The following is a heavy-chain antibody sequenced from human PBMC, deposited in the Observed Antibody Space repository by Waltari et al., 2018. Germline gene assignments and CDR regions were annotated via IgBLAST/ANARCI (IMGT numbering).Heavy chain of an antibody. Sequence: EMQLVESGEGLVQPGGSLRLSCAASGFTFSNYWMNWVRQAPGKGLEWVANIKQDGSETNYVDSVKGRFTISRDNAKNSLFLQMNSLSAGDTAVYFCATSYHLWGQGTLVTVSS. V-gene: IGHV3-7*01. J-gene: IGHJ4*02. CDR3: ATSYHL. CDR2: IKQDGSET. CDR1: GFTFSNYW. D-gene: IGHD3-3*02.